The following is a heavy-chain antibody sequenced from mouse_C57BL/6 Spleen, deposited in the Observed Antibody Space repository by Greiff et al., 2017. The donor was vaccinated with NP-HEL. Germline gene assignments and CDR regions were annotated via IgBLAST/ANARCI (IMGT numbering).Heavy chain of an antibody. CDR1: GFSLTSYG. D-gene: IGHD1-2*01. J-gene: IGHJ4*01. CDR2: IWSGGST. Sequence: QVQLQQSGPGLVQPSQSLSITCTVSGFSLTSYGVHWVRQSPGKGLEWLGVIWSGGSTDYNAAFISRLSISKDNSKSQVFFKMNSLQADDTAIYYCARGGITTAYAMDYWGQGTSVTVSS. V-gene: IGHV2-2*01. CDR3: ARGGITTAYAMDY.